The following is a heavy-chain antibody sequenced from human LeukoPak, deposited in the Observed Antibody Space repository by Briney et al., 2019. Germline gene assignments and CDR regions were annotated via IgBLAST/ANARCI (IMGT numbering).Heavy chain of an antibody. V-gene: IGHV4-59*01. Sequence: SETLSLTCTVSGGSINTYFWSWLRQPPGKGLEWIGYIYYSGTTNYNPSLKSRVTISVDTSKNQFSLKLSSVTAADTGVYYCARGSGPTYGMDVWGHGTTVTVFS. J-gene: IGHJ6*02. D-gene: IGHD1-1*01. CDR3: ARGSGPTYGMDV. CDR1: GGSINTYF. CDR2: IYYSGTT.